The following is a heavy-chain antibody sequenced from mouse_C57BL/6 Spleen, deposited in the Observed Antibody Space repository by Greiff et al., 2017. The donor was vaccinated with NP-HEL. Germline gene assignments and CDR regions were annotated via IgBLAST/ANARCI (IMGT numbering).Heavy chain of an antibody. Sequence: QVQLQQSGAELVRPGTSVKMSCKASGYTFTNYWIGWAKQRPGHGLEWIGDIYPGGGYTNYNEKFKSKATLTVDKSSSTAYMQLSSLTSEDSAVYYCASTSQAIAWFAYWGQGTLVTVSA. J-gene: IGHJ3*01. CDR1: GYTFTNYW. D-gene: IGHD3-2*02. CDR3: ASTSQAIAWFAY. V-gene: IGHV1-63*01. CDR2: IYPGGGYT.